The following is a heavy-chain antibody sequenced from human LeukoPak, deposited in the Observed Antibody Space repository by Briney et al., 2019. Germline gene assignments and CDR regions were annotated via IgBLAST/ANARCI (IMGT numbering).Heavy chain of an antibody. CDR3: AKPISGGLAVTADWFDP. V-gene: IGHV3-23*01. Sequence: GGSLRLSCTASGFAFGFFAMSWLRQPPGKGLERVSTINANSGATSYAASVRGRFTISRDNSKNKLYLQLNSLRAEDTAVYYCAKPISGGLAVTADWFDPWGQGTLVVVSS. D-gene: IGHD6-19*01. CDR1: GFAFGFFA. J-gene: IGHJ5*01. CDR2: INANSGAT.